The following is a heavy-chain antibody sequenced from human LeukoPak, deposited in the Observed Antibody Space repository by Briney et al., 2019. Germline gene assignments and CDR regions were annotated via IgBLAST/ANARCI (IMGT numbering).Heavy chain of an antibody. CDR1: GFNFDDYT. Sequence: GGSLRLSCAASGFNFDDYTMHWLRQPPGKGLQWVSLISWDGGTIYYADSVKGRFTISRYNSKEVLYLQMDSLTTDDTALYYCAKMAVENYYDSSDYSNYYMDAWGKGTTVIVS. CDR2: ISWDGGTI. CDR3: AKMAVENYYDSSDYSNYYMDA. V-gene: IGHV3-43*01. J-gene: IGHJ6*03. D-gene: IGHD3-22*01.